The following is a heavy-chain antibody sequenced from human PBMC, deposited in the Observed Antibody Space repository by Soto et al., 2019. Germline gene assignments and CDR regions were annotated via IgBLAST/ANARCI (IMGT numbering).Heavy chain of an antibody. CDR3: AHSSCSVGVCYGGLFDP. Sequence: QITLKESGPTLVKPTQTLTLTCTFSGFSLSTSGVGVGWIRQPPGKALEWLALIYWDDDKRYSPSLKSRLTITKDTSKNHVVLTMTNKDPVDTATYYCAHSSCSVGVCYGGLFDPWGQGNLVTVSS. CDR2: IYWDDDK. J-gene: IGHJ5*02. CDR1: GFSLSTSGVG. V-gene: IGHV2-5*02. D-gene: IGHD2-15*01.